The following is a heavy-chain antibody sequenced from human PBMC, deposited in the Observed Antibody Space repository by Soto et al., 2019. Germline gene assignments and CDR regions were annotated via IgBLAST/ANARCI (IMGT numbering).Heavy chain of an antibody. V-gene: IGHV4-31*03. D-gene: IGHD5-18*01. CDR3: ARDLRYTYGFMDV. CDR2: IYYSGST. Sequence: QVQLQESGPGLVKPSQTLSLTCTVSGGSISSVGYYWSWIRQDPGKGLEWIGYIYYSGSTYYNPSLKSRLTISVDTSKNQFSLKLSSVTAADTAVCYCARDLRYTYGFMDVWGQGTTVTVSS. J-gene: IGHJ6*02. CDR1: GGSISSVGYY.